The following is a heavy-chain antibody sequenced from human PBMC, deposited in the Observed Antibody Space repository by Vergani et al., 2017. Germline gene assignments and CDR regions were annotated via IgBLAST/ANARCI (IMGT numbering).Heavy chain of an antibody. CDR2: ISTYNGNK. D-gene: IGHD2-2*01. J-gene: IGHJ4*02. CDR1: GYTFTSYG. Sequence: QVQMVQSRAEVKKPGASVKVSCKASGYTFTSYGISWVRQAPGQGLEWMGWISTYNGNKNYAQNLQGRVTMTTETSTSTAYMELRSLRSDDTAVYYCARGPSYCSSTSCYLDYWGQGTLVTVSS. CDR3: ARGPSYCSSTSCYLDY. V-gene: IGHV1-18*01.